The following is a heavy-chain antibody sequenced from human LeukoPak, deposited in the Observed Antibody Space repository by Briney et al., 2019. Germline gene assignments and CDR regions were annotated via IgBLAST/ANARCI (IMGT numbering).Heavy chain of an antibody. Sequence: GESLKISCKGSGYSFTSYWIGWVRQMPGKGLEWMGIIYPGDSDTRYSPSFQGQVTISADKSISIAYLQWSSLKASDTAMYYCARPKYSSGWYGAPIDYWGQGTLVTVSS. CDR3: ARPKYSSGWYGAPIDY. V-gene: IGHV5-51*01. CDR1: GYSFTSYW. CDR2: IYPGDSDT. D-gene: IGHD6-19*01. J-gene: IGHJ4*02.